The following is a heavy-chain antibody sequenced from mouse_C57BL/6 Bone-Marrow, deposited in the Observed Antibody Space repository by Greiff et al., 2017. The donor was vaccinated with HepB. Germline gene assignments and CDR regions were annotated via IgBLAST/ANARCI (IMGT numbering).Heavy chain of an antibody. CDR1: GYTFTNYW. CDR2: IYPGGGYT. J-gene: IGHJ4*01. V-gene: IGHV1-63*01. D-gene: IGHD1-1*01. CDR3: ARKLRYLYAMDY. Sequence: QVHVKQSGAELVRPGTSVKMSCKASGYTFTNYWIGWAKQRPGHGLEWIGDIYPGGGYTNYNEKFKGKATLTADKSSSTAYMQFSSLTSEDSAIYYCARKLRYLYAMDYWGQGTSVTVSS.